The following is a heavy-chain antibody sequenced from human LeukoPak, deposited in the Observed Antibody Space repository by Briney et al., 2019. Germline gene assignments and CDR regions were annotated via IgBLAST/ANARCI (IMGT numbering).Heavy chain of an antibody. CDR2: ISSNGGST. V-gene: IGHV3-64*01. CDR3: ARDAEYCSSTSCYKDYYYYMDV. J-gene: IGHJ6*03. CDR1: GFTFSSYA. Sequence: VGSLRLSCAASGFTFSSYAMHWVRQAPGKGLEYVSAISSNGGSTYYANSVKGRFTISRDNSKNTLYLQMGSLRAEDMAVFYRARDAEYCSSTSCYKDYYYYMDVWGKGTTVTVSS. D-gene: IGHD2-2*02.